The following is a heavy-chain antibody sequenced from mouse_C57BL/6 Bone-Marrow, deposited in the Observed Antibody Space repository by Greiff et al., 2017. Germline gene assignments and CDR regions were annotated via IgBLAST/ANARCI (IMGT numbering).Heavy chain of an antibody. CDR1: GFTFNTYA. V-gene: IGHV10-3*01. J-gene: IGHJ4*01. Sequence: EVNVVESGGGLVQPKGSLKLSCAASGFTFNTYAMHWVRQAPGKGLEWVARIRSKSSNYATYYADSVKDRFTISRDDSQSMLYLQMNNLKTEDTAMYYCVRDWDYGNYGDYYAMDYWGQGTSVTVSS. CDR3: VRDWDYGNYGDYYAMDY. CDR2: IRSKSSNYAT. D-gene: IGHD2-1*01.